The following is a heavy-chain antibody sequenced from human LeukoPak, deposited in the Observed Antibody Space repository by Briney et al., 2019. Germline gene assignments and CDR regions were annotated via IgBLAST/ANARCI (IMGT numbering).Heavy chain of an antibody. CDR1: GGSISSSSYY. CDR2: IYYSGST. CDR3: ARQGSSAYYPLFY. J-gene: IGHJ4*02. V-gene: IGHV4-39*01. Sequence: SETLSLTCTVSGGSISSSSYYWGWIRQPPGKGLEWIGSIYYSGSTYYNPSLRSRVTISVDTSKNQFSLKLSSVTAADTAVYYCARQGSSAYYPLFYWGQGTLVTVSS. D-gene: IGHD3-22*01.